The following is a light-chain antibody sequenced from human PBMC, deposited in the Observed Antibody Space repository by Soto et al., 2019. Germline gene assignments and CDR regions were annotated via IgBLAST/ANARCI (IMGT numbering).Light chain of an antibody. J-gene: IGKJ4*01. CDR3: EQYHEWPLT. Sequence: ETVMTQSPGTLSVSPGERATLSCRASQSVSSNLAWYQQKPGQAPRLLIYDASARATGIPVRFSGSGSGTEFTLTISSLQSEDFAVYYCEQYHEWPLTFGGGTEVEIK. CDR2: DAS. V-gene: IGKV3D-15*01. CDR1: QSVSSN.